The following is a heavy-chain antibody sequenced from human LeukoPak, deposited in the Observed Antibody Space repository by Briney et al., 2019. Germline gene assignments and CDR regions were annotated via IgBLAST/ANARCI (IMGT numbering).Heavy chain of an antibody. V-gene: IGHV3-7*01. CDR3: ATSVGDGYDSN. CDR2: IKQDGSEK. J-gene: IGHJ4*02. Sequence: GGSLRLSCAASGFTFSSYWMSWVRQAPGKGLEWVANIKQDGSEKYCVDSVKGRFTISRDNAKNSLYLQMNSLRAEDTAVYYCATSVGDGYDSNWGQGTLVTVPS. CDR1: GFTFSSYW. D-gene: IGHD5-12*01.